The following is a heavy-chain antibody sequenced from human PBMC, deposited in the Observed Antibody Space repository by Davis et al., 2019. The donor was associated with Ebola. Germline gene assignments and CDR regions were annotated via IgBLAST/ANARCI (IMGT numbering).Heavy chain of an antibody. D-gene: IGHD6-19*01. V-gene: IGHV4-59*01. J-gene: IGHJ6*02. CDR3: ARRDGSSGWYNYYGMDV. CDR1: GGSISSYY. CDR2: IYYSGST. Sequence: MPSETLSLTCTGSGGSISSYYWSWIRQPPGKGLEWIGYIYYSGSTNYNPSLKSRVTISVDTSKNQFSLKLSSVTAADTAVYYCARRDGSSGWYNYYGMDVWGQGNTVTVSS.